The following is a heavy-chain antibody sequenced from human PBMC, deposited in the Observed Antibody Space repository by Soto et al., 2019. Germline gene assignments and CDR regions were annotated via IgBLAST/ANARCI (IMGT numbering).Heavy chain of an antibody. CDR2: IWYDGSNK. J-gene: IGHJ4*02. CDR3: ARGPHSGSYYFDY. D-gene: IGHD1-26*01. Sequence: RGSLRLSCAASGFTFSSYGMHWVRQAPGKGLEWVAVIWYDGSNKYYADSVKGRFTISRDNSKNTLYLQMNSLRAEDTAVYYCARGPHSGSYYFDYWGQGTLVTVSS. V-gene: IGHV3-33*01. CDR1: GFTFSSYG.